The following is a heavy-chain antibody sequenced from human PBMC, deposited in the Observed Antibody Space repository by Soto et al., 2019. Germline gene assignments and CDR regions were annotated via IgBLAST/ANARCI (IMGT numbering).Heavy chain of an antibody. CDR2: ISGSGGST. CDR3: AKCVLWVGEEPGTGDV. CDR1: GFTFSSYA. D-gene: IGHD3-10*01. Sequence: EVQLLESGGGLVQPGGSLRLSCAASGFTFSSYAMSWVRQAPGKGLEWVSAISGSGGSTYYADSVKGRFTISRANSKNTLYLQRNSLRAEDTAVYYCAKCVLWVGEEPGTGDVCGKGTTVTVSS. J-gene: IGHJ6*04. V-gene: IGHV3-23*01.